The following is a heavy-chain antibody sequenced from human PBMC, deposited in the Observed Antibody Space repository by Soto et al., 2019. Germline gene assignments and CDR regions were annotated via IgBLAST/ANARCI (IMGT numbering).Heavy chain of an antibody. CDR3: AKGKVDDYRAAFDI. V-gene: IGHV1-3*01. D-gene: IGHD4-17*01. Sequence: LYWAYQANGQRLEWMGWINAGNGNTKYSQKFQGRVTITRDTSASTAYMELSSLRSEDTAVYYCAKGKVDDYRAAFDIWGQGTMVTVSS. J-gene: IGHJ3*02. CDR2: INAGNGNT.